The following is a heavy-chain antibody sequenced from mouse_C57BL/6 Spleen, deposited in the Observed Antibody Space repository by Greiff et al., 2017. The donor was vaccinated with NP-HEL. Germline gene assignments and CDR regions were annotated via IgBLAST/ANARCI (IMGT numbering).Heavy chain of an antibody. J-gene: IGHJ4*01. Sequence: EVHLVESGGGLVKPGGSLKLSCAASGFTFSSYAMSWVRQTPEKRLEWVATISDGGSYTYYPDNVKGRFTISRDNAKNNLYLQMSHLKSEDTAMYYCARAGLLRIKTMDYWGQGTSVTVSS. CDR1: GFTFSSYA. V-gene: IGHV5-4*01. D-gene: IGHD1-1*01. CDR2: ISDGGSYT. CDR3: ARAGLLRIKTMDY.